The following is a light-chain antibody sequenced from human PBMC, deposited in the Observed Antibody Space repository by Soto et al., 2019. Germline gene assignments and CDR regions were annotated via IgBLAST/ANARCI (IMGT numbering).Light chain of an antibody. CDR3: SSYTSSSTYWV. CDR2: EVS. J-gene: IGLJ3*02. Sequence: QSVRTQPASVSGSPGQSITISCTGTSSDVGGYNYVSWYQQHPGKAPKLMIYEVSNRPSGVSNRFSGSKSGNTASLTISGLQAEDEADYYCSSYTSSSTYWVFGGGTKLTVL. CDR1: SSDVGGYNY. V-gene: IGLV2-14*01.